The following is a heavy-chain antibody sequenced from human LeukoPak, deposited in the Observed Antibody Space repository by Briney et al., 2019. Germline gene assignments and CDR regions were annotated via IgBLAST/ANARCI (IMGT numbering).Heavy chain of an antibody. CDR2: ISSSGSTI. CDR1: GFTFSDYY. CDR3: AKGILQYQLLRQPFDY. D-gene: IGHD2-2*01. Sequence: PGGSLRLSCAASGFTFSDYYMSWIRQAPGKGLEWVSYISSSGSTIYYADSVKGRFTISRDNSKNTLYLQMNSLRAEDTAVYYCAKGILQYQLLRQPFDYWGQGTLVTVSS. J-gene: IGHJ4*02. V-gene: IGHV3-11*01.